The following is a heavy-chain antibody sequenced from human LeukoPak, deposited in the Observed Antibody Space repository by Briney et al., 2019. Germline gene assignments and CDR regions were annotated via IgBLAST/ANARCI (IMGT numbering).Heavy chain of an antibody. V-gene: IGHV4-59*11. CDR3: ARGPTEIPVNYFYYYMGD. D-gene: IGHD2-21*01. CDR2: IYYTGKT. J-gene: IGHJ6*03. Sequence: SETLSLTCTVSGGSITYHYWSWIRQSPGKGLEWIGYIYYTGKTKYNPSLEGRVTISVDTSKNQFSLRLRSVTTADTAMYFCARGPTEIPVNYFYYYMGDWGQGTTVTVSS. CDR1: GGSITYHY.